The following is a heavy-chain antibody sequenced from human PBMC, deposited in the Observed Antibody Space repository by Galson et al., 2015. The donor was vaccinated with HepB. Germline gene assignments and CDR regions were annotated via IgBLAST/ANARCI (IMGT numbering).Heavy chain of an antibody. Sequence: SLRLSCAASGFTFSSYAMHWVRQAPGKGLEWVAVISYDGSNKYYADSVKGRFTISRDNSKNTLYLQMNSLRAEDTAVYYCARGMPLGRYYDKPAWVDYWGQGTLVTVSS. V-gene: IGHV3-30*04. CDR2: ISYDGSNK. CDR1: GFTFSSYA. CDR3: ARGMPLGRYYDKPAWVDY. J-gene: IGHJ4*02. D-gene: IGHD3-22*01.